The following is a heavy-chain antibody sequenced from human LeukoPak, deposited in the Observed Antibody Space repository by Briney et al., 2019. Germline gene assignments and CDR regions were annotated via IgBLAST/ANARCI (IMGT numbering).Heavy chain of an antibody. CDR3: ARGYFDWLGTNWFDP. Sequence: ASVKVSCKASGYTFTSYAMNWVRQAPGQGLEWMGWINTNTGNPTYAQGLTGRFVFSLDTSVSTAYLQISSLKAEDTAVYYCARGYFDWLGTNWFDPWGQGTLVTVSS. CDR2: INTNTGNP. V-gene: IGHV7-4-1*02. J-gene: IGHJ5*02. D-gene: IGHD3-9*01. CDR1: GYTFTSYA.